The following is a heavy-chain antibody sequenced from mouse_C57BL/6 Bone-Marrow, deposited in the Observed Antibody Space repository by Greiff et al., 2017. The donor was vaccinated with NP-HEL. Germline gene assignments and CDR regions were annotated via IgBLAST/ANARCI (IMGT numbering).Heavy chain of an antibody. D-gene: IGHD2-2*01. V-gene: IGHV1-69*01. CDR3: ARVGLLWLFAY. CDR1: GYTFTSYW. Sequence: VQLQQPGAELVMPGASVKLSCKASGYTFTSYWMHWVKQRPGQGLEWIGEIDPSDSYTNYNQKFKGKSTLTVDKSSSTAYMQLSSLTSEDSAVYYCARVGLLWLFAYWGQGTLVTVSA. CDR2: IDPSDSYT. J-gene: IGHJ3*01.